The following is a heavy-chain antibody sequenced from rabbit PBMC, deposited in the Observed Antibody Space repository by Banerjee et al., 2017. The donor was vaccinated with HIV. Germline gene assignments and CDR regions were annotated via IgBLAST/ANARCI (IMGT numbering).Heavy chain of an antibody. CDR1: GFTISSSYW. Sequence: QEQLEESGGDLVKPEGSLTLTCTASGFTISSSYWICWVRQAPGKGLEWIACIDAGSSGSTYYASWAKGRFTISKTSSTTVTLQMTSLTAADTATYLCARDLAGVIGWNFNLWGPGTLVTVS. CDR2: IDAGSSGST. V-gene: IGHV1S45*01. D-gene: IGHD4-1*01. CDR3: ARDLAGVIGWNFNL. J-gene: IGHJ4*01.